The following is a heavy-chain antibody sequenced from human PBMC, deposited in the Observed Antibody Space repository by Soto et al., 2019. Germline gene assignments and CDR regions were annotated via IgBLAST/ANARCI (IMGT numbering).Heavy chain of an antibody. V-gene: IGHV3-30-3*01. CDR3: ARDIVVVPAATTAAYYYYYGMDV. CDR2: ISYDGSNK. CDR1: GFTFSSYA. D-gene: IGHD2-2*01. Sequence: PGGSLRLSCAASGFTFSSYAMHWVRQAPGKGLEWVAVISYDGSNKYYADSVKGRFTISRDNSKNTLYLQMNSLRAEDTAVYYCARDIVVVPAATTAAYYYYYGMDVWGQGTTVTVSS. J-gene: IGHJ6*02.